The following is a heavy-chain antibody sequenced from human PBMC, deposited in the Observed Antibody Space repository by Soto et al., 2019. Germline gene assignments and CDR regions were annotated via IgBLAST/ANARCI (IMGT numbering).Heavy chain of an antibody. V-gene: IGHV4-59*01. J-gene: IGHJ6*02. D-gene: IGHD3-9*01. CDR3: ARGVVRYFDWFGDYYGMDV. CDR2: IYYSGST. Sequence: PSETLSLTCTVSGGSISSYYWSWIRQPPGKGLEWIGYIYYSGSTNYNPSLKSRVTISVDTSKNQFSLKLSSVTAADTAVYYCARGVVRYFDWFGDYYGMDVWGQGTTVTVS. CDR1: GGSISSYY.